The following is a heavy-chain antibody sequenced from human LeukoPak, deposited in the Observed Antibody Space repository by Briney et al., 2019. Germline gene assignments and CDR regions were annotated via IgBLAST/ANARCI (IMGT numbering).Heavy chain of an antibody. J-gene: IGHJ4*02. V-gene: IGHV3-21*01. Sequence: GGSLRLSCAASGFMFSGYAMNWVRQAPGKGLEWVSSISSSSSYIYYADSVKGRFTISRDNAKNSLYLQMNSLRAEDTAVSYCARDRGYGDFLFDYWGQGTLVTVSS. D-gene: IGHD4-17*01. CDR2: ISSSSSYI. CDR3: ARDRGYGDFLFDY. CDR1: GFMFSGYA.